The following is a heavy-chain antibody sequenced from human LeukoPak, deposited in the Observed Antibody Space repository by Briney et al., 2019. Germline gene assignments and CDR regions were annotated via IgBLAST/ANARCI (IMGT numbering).Heavy chain of an antibody. V-gene: IGHV4-4*07. CDR2: IYTSGST. J-gene: IGHJ5*02. CDR1: GGSISSYY. D-gene: IGHD3-22*01. CDR3: ARDLGYYYDSSGYYRFPGDNWFDP. Sequence: SETLSLTCTVSGGSISSYYWSWIRQPAGKGLEWIGRIYTSGSTNYNPSLKSRVTMSVDTSKNQFSLKLSSVTAADTAVYYCARDLGYYYDSSGYYRFPGDNWFDPWGQGTLVTVSS.